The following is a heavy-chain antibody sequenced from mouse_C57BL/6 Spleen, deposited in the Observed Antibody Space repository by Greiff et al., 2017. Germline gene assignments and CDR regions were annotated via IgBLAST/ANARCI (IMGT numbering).Heavy chain of an antibody. Sequence: VQLQQSGPELVKPGASVKISCKASGYTFTDYYMNWVKQSHGKSLEWIGDINPNNGGTSYNQKFKGKATLTVDKSSSTAYMELRSLTSEDSAVYYCARLGTAQAYFDYWGQGTTLTVSS. CDR3: ARLGTAQAYFDY. CDR2: INPNNGGT. J-gene: IGHJ2*01. CDR1: GYTFTDYY. D-gene: IGHD3-2*02. V-gene: IGHV1-26*01.